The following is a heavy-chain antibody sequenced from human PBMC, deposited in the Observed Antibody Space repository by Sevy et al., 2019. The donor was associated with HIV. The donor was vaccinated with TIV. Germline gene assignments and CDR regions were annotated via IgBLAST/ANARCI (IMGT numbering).Heavy chain of an antibody. J-gene: IGHJ6*02. V-gene: IGHV3-15*01. CDR2: IKSKTDGGTT. D-gene: IGHD6-13*01. Sequence: GGSLRLSCAASGFTFSNAWMSWVRQAPGKGLEWVGRIKSKTDGGTTDYAVPVKGRFTISRDDSKNTLYLQMNSLKTEDTDVYYCTYDVSSSWIYYYGMDVWGQGTTVTVSS. CDR1: GFTFSNAW. CDR3: TYDVSSSWIYYYGMDV.